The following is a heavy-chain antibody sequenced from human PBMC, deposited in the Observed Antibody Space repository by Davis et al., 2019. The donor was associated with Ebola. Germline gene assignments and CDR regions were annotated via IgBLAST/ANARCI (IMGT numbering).Heavy chain of an antibody. CDR3: AKAKGGSFFDY. Sequence: GESLKISCAASGFTFIRNGMHWVRQAPGKGLEWVAVISYDGSNKYYADSVKGRFTISRDNSKNTLYLQMNSLRAEDTAVYYCAKAKGGSFFDYWGQGTLVTVSS. V-gene: IGHV3-30*18. CDR1: GFTFIRNG. J-gene: IGHJ4*02. D-gene: IGHD3-16*01. CDR2: ISYDGSNK.